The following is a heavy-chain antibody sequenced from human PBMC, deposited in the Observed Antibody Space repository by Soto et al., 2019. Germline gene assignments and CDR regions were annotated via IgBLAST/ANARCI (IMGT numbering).Heavy chain of an antibody. CDR2: IIPIFGTA. CDR3: ARASSGYYPQHFYFDY. CDR1: GGTFSSYA. D-gene: IGHD3-22*01. V-gene: IGHV1-69*13. J-gene: IGHJ4*02. Sequence: GASVKVSCKASGGTFSSYAISWLRQAPGQGLEWMGGIIPIFGTANYAQKFQGRVTITADESTSTAYMELSSLRSEDTAVYYCARASSGYYPQHFYFDYWGQGTLVTVSS.